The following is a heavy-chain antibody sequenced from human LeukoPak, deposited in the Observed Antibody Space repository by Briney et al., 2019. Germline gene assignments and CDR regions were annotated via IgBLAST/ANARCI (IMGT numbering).Heavy chain of an antibody. CDR2: ISWNSGSI. CDR1: GFTFDDYA. D-gene: IGHD3-10*01. V-gene: IGHV3-9*01. J-gene: IGHJ3*02. CDR3: ARGSLWFGHDAFDI. Sequence: PGGSLRLSCAASGFTFDDYAMHWVRQAPGKGLEWVSGISWNSGSIGYADSVKGRFTISRDNAKNSLYLQMNSLRAEDTALYYCARGSLWFGHDAFDIWGQGTMVTVSS.